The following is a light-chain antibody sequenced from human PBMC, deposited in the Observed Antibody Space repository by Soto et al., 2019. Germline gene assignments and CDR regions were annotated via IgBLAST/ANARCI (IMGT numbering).Light chain of an antibody. CDR2: GAS. J-gene: IGKJ1*01. Sequence: EIVFTQSPVTLSLSPGDRATLSCKAIQSVSSTYLICYQQKPGQAPRLLIYGASSRATGVPDRFSGGGSGTDFTLTISRLEPEDFAVYYCQHFVNSLTWTFGQGTKVDIK. V-gene: IGKV3-20*01. CDR1: QSVSSTY. CDR3: QHFVNSLTWT.